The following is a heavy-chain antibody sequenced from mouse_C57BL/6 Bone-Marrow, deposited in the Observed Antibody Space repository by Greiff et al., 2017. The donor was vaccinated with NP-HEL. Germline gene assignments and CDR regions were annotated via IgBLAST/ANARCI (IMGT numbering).Heavy chain of an antibody. CDR2: IDPSDSYT. CDR1: GYTFTSYW. D-gene: IGHD1-1*01. V-gene: IGHV1-50*01. Sequence: QVQLQQSGAELVKPGASVKLSCKASGYTFTSYWMQWVKQRPGQGLEWIGEIDPSDSYTNYNQKFKGKATLTVDTSSSTDYMQLSSLTSEDSAVYYWARSEFYYYGSYYFDYWGQGTTLTVSS. J-gene: IGHJ2*01. CDR3: ARSEFYYYGSYYFDY.